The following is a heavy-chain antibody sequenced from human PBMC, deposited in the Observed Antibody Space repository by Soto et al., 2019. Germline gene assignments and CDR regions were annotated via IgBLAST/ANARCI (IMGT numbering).Heavy chain of an antibody. CDR3: ARDRDYTNYRRYYYYYGMDV. CDR1: GFSFGDYA. D-gene: IGHD2-8*01. CDR2: VRSKTYGGTT. V-gene: IGHV3-49*04. J-gene: IGHJ6*02. Sequence: RLSCTASGFSFGDYAVTWVRQAPGKGLEWVGFVRSKTYGGTTEYAASVQGRFSISRDDSKSIAYLQMNSLKTEDTAMYYCARDRDYTNYRRYYYYYGMDVWGQGTTVTV.